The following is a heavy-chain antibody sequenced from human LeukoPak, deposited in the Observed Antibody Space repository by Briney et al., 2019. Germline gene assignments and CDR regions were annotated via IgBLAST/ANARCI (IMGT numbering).Heavy chain of an antibody. CDR3: ASPILAAGYSGYDRVRDY. Sequence: PSETLSLTCTVSGYSISSGYYWGWIRQPPGKGLEWIGSIYHSGSTYYNPSLKSRVTISVDTSKNQFSLKLSSVTAADTAVYYCASPILAAGYSGYDRVRDYWGQGTLVTVSS. V-gene: IGHV4-38-2*02. CDR2: IYHSGST. CDR1: GYSISSGYY. J-gene: IGHJ4*02. D-gene: IGHD5-12*01.